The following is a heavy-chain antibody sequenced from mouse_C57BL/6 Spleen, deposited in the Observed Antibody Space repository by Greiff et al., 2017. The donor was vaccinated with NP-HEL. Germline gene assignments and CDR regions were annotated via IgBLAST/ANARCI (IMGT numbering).Heavy chain of an antibody. Sequence: VQLQQSGPGMVKPSQSLSLTCTVTGYSITSGYDWHWIRHFPGNKLEWMGYISYSGSTNYNPSLKSRISITHDTSKNHFFLKLNSVTTEDTATYYCAREGYDYGFAYWGQGTLVTVSA. J-gene: IGHJ3*01. D-gene: IGHD2-4*01. CDR2: ISYSGST. CDR3: AREGYDYGFAY. CDR1: GYSITSGYD. V-gene: IGHV3-1*01.